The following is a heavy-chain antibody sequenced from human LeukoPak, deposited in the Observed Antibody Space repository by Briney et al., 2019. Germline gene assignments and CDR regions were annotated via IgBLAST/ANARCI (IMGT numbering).Heavy chain of an antibody. CDR1: GFTFSDYY. CDR2: ISSTALFT. J-gene: IGHJ4*02. V-gene: IGHV3-11*05. CDR3: AKAVTGTTGKYYFDY. Sequence: PGGSLRLSCAASGFTFSDYYMTWIRQAPGKGLELVSFISSTALFTNYADSVKGRFTVSRDNAKNSLYLQMNSLRAEDTAAYYCAKAVTGTTGKYYFDYWGQGTLVTVSS. D-gene: IGHD1-1*01.